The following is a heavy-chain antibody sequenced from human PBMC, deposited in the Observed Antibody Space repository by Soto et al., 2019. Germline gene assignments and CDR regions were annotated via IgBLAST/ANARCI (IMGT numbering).Heavy chain of an antibody. D-gene: IGHD3-3*01. CDR2: LSSSGSTI. J-gene: IGHJ6*02. V-gene: IGHV3-48*03. Sequence: GGSLSLSCAASGFTFSSYAMTWVRQAPGQGLEGVSYLSSSGSTIYYADSVKGRFTISRDNAKSSLYLHMNSLRAEDTAVYYCARGGRFLGNGMDVWGQGTTVTVSS. CDR1: GFTFSSYA. CDR3: ARGGRFLGNGMDV.